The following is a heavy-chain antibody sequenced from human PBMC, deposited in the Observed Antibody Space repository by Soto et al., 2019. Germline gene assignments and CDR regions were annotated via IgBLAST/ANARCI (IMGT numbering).Heavy chain of an antibody. V-gene: IGHV1-69*06. Sequence: VASVKVSCKASGGTFSSYAISWVRQAPGQGLEWMGGIIPIFGTANYAQKFQGRVTITADKSTSTAYMELSSLRSEDTAVYYCASSSGLLRKYGMDVWGQGTTVTVSS. J-gene: IGHJ6*02. CDR1: GGTFSSYA. CDR2: IIPIFGTA. CDR3: ASSSGLLRKYGMDV. D-gene: IGHD6-19*01.